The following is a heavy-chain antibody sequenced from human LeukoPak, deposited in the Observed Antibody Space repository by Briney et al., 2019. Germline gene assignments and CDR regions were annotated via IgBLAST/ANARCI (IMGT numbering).Heavy chain of an antibody. CDR3: ARDQSNSSGYYVFDY. Sequence: ASVKVSCKASGYTFTGYYMHWVRQAPGQGLEWMGWINPNSGGTNYAQKFQGRVTMTRDTSISTAYMELSRLRSDDTAVYYCARDQSNSSGYYVFDYWGQGTLVTVSS. D-gene: IGHD3-22*01. CDR1: GYTFTGYY. V-gene: IGHV1-2*02. CDR2: INPNSGGT. J-gene: IGHJ4*02.